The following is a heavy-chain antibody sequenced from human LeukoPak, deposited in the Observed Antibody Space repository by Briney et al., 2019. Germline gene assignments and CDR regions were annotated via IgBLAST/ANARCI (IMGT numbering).Heavy chain of an antibody. CDR3: ARHVDGYSYALPRYYFDL. J-gene: IGHJ4*02. Sequence: PSETLSLTCTVSGGSIRSSDYFWGWIRQPPGKGLEWIGNVFYSGSAHYYASLKSRVTLSADTSKNQFSLQLRSVTAADTAVYYCARHVDGYSYALPRYYFDLWGRGILVTVSS. CDR1: GGSIRSSDYF. V-gene: IGHV4-39*01. D-gene: IGHD3-16*01. CDR2: VFYSGSA.